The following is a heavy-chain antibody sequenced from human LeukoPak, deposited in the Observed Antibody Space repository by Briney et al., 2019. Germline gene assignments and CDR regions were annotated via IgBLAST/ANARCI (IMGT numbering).Heavy chain of an antibody. D-gene: IGHD3-22*01. CDR1: GFTFSSYW. CDR2: IKQDGSEK. J-gene: IGHJ4*02. CDR3: ARDDSSGYPIGD. V-gene: IGHV3-7*03. Sequence: PGGYLRLSCAASGFTFSSYWMSWVRQAPGKGLEWLANIKQDGSEKYYVDSVKGRFTISRDNAKNSLYLQMNSLRAEDTAVYYCARDDSSGYPIGDWGQGTLVTVSS.